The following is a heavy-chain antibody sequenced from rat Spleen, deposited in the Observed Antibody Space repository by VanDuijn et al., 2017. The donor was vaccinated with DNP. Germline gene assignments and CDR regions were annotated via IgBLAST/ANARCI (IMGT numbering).Heavy chain of an antibody. CDR3: TRESWGYVMDA. J-gene: IGHJ4*01. CDR1: GFSLTSYN. D-gene: IGHD5-1*01. Sequence: QVQLKESGPGLVQPSETLSLTCTVSGFSLTSYNVHWVRQPPGKGLEWMGRIWGHGNTDYNSALKSRLSINRDTSKSQVFLKMNSLQSDDTATYYCTRESWGYVMDAWGQGASVTVSS. CDR2: IWGHGNT. V-gene: IGHV2-52*01.